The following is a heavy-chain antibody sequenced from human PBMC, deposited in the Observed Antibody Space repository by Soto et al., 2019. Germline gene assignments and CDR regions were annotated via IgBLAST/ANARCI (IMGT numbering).Heavy chain of an antibody. J-gene: IGHJ4*02. CDR1: GFTFGDYT. CDR3: AKDKKGRRSTGYYSGS. CDR2: ISWDGVLR. Sequence: GGSLRLSCAASGFTFGDYTMHWVRQVPGQGLEWVSLISWDGVLRFYADSVKGRFTISRDNFKNSLYLQMNSLRTEDTAVYYCAKDKKGRRSTGYYSGSWGQGTQVTVSS. V-gene: IGHV3-43*01. D-gene: IGHD3-22*01.